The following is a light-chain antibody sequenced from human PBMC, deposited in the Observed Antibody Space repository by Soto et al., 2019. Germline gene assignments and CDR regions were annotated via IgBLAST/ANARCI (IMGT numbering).Light chain of an antibody. V-gene: IGLV1-40*01. CDR3: ATWDDSLSGRV. CDR2: G. J-gene: IGLJ3*02. CDR1: SSNIGAGYP. Sequence: QSVLTQPPSVSGAPGQRVTISCTGSSSNIGAGYPVHWYQQLPGTAPKLLVAGNRPSGVPDRFSVSKSGTSASLAISGLRSEDEAYYYCATWDDSLSGRVFGGGTKLTVL.